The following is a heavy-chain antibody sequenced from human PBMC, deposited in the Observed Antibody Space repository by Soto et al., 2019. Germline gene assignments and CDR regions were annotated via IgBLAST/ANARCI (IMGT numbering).Heavy chain of an antibody. CDR3: ASLSRFALDY. CDR2: ISSSSSYI. J-gene: IGHJ4*01. CDR1: GFTFSSYT. D-gene: IGHD3-10*01. Sequence: GGSLRLSCAASGFTFSSYTMNWVRQAPGKGLEWVSSISSSSSYIYYTDSVKGRFTISRDNAKNSLYLQMNSLRAEDTAVYYCASLSRFALDYWGQGSLVTVS. V-gene: IGHV3-21*01.